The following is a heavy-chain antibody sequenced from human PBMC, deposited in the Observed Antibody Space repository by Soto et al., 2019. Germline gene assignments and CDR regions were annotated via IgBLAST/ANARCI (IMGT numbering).Heavy chain of an antibody. CDR1: GYTYTSYG. CDR2: ISAHNGNT. Sequence: QVHLVQSGAEVKQPGASVKVSCKGSGYTYTSYGITRVRQAPGQGLEWMGWISAHNGNTDYAQKLQGRVTVTRDTSTSKAYMELRSLRSDDTAVYYCARGRYGDYWGQGALVTVSS. V-gene: IGHV1-18*01. CDR3: ARGRYGDY. J-gene: IGHJ4*02. D-gene: IGHD1-1*01.